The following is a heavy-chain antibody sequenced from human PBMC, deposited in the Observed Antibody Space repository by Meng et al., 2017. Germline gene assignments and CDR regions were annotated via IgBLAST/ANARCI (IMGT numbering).Heavy chain of an antibody. CDR1: GFRVTDAW. CDR2: INSNSDGGTT. D-gene: IGHD6-13*01. Sequence: VQWVELGGGLVKPGGSLRLSCVASGFRVTDAWMSWVRQAPGKGLEWVGRINSNSDGGTTDYAAPVKGRFTISRDDSKNTLYLQMNSLITEDTAVYFCATGAAAADHWGQGTLVTVSS. CDR3: ATGAAAADH. J-gene: IGHJ4*02. V-gene: IGHV3-15*01.